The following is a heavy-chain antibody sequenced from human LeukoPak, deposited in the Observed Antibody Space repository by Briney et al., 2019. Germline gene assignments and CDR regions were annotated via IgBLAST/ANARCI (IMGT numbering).Heavy chain of an antibody. Sequence: KPSETLSLTCTVSGGSISSSSYYWGWIRQPPGKGLEWIGSIYYSGSTYYNPSLKSRVTISVDTSKNQFSLKLSSVTAADTAVYYCARHPPPKYYSVPFDIWGQGTMVTVSS. CDR1: GGSISSSSYY. CDR3: ARHPPPKYYSVPFDI. J-gene: IGHJ3*02. D-gene: IGHD3-10*01. V-gene: IGHV4-39*01. CDR2: IYYSGST.